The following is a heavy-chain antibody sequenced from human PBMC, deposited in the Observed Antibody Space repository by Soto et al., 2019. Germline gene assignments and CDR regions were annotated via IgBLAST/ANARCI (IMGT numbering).Heavy chain of an antibody. CDR3: ARVLPVHLPDY. CDR2: INHSGST. CDR1: GGSFSGYY. Sequence: SETLSLTCAVYGGSFSGYYWSWIRQPPGKGLEWIGEINHSGSTNYNPSLKSRVTISVDTSKNQFSLKLSSVTAADTAVYYCARVLPVHLPDYWGQGTLVTVS. J-gene: IGHJ4*02. V-gene: IGHV4-34*09.